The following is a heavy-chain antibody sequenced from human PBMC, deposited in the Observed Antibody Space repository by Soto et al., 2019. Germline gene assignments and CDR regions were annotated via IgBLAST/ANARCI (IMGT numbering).Heavy chain of an antibody. D-gene: IGHD3-10*01. CDR2: ISWNSGSI. J-gene: IGHJ4*02. Sequence: EVQLVESGGGLVQPGRSLRLSCAASGFTFDDYAMHWVRQAPGKGLEWVSGISWNSGSIGYADSVKGRFTISRDNAKNSLYLQMNSLRAEDTALYYCAKDMYLNYGSGSPIDYWGQGTLVTVSS. CDR1: GFTFDDYA. CDR3: AKDMYLNYGSGSPIDY. V-gene: IGHV3-9*01.